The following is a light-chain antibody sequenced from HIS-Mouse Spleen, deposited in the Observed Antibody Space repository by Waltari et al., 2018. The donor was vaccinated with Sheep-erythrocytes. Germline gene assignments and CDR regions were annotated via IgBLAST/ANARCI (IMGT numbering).Light chain of an antibody. CDR3: QQYGSSPT. J-gene: IGKJ2*01. CDR2: GAS. CDR1: QSVSSSY. Sequence: EIVLTQSPGTLSLSPGERATLSCRASQSVSSSYLAWYQQKPGQAPRLLIYGASSRATGIPDRFSGGGSGTDFTRTISRLEPEDFAVYYCQQYGSSPTFGQGTKLEIK. V-gene: IGKV3-20*01.